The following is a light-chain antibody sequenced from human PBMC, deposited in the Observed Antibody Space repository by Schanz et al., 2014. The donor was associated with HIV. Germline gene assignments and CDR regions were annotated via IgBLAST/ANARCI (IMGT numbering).Light chain of an antibody. V-gene: IGKV1-5*03. CDR3: QQYKDNSLHT. J-gene: IGKJ2*01. Sequence: DIQMTQSPSSLSASVGDRVNITCRASQSISSYLNWYQQKPGKAPKLLIYRASYLESGVPSRFSGSGSGTEFTLTISSLQPDDFATYYCQQYKDNSLHTFGQGTKVEIK. CDR1: QSISSY. CDR2: RAS.